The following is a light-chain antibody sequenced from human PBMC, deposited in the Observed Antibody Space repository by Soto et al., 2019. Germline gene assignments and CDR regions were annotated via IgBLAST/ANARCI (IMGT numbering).Light chain of an antibody. J-gene: IGKJ1*01. CDR1: QSVSNY. Sequence: EIVLTQSPATLSLSPGERATLSCRASQSVSNYLAWYQQKPGQAPRLLIHDASNRATGIPDRFSGSGSGTDFTLSISRLEPEDFAVYYCQSYGSSRTFGHGTKVDIK. CDR3: QSYGSSRT. V-gene: IGKV3-11*01. CDR2: DAS.